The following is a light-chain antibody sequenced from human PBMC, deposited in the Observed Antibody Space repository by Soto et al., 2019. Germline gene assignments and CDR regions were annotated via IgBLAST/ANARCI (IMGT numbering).Light chain of an antibody. CDR1: QSISSY. CDR3: QQSYSTPHT. J-gene: IGKJ2*01. Sequence: DIQMTQSPSSLSASVGDRVTITCRASQSISSYLNWFQQTPGKAPKLLIYAASSLQSGVPSRFSGSGSGSDFTLTISSLQPEDFATYYCQQSYSTPHTFGQGTKLDIK. V-gene: IGKV1-39*01. CDR2: AAS.